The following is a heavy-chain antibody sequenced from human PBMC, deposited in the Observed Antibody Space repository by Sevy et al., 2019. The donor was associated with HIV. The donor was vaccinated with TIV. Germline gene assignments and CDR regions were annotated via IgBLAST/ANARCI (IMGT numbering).Heavy chain of an antibody. V-gene: IGHV1-18*01. CDR3: ARCKYYDFWSGYSDYYYYYGMDV. CDR1: GYTFTSYG. CDR2: ISAYNGNT. D-gene: IGHD3-3*01. Sequence: ASVKVSCKASGYTFTSYGISWVRQAPGQGLEWMGWISAYNGNTNDAQKLQGRVTMTTDKSTSTAYMELRSLRSDDTAVYYCARCKYYDFWSGYSDYYYYYGMDVWGQGTTVTVSS. J-gene: IGHJ6*02.